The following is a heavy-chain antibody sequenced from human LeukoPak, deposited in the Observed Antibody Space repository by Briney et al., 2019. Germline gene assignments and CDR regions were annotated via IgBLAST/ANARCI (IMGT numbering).Heavy chain of an antibody. D-gene: IGHD6-19*01. CDR3: ARRAVAYKYSYYMDV. J-gene: IGHJ6*03. CDR2: MYPNSGNT. CDR1: GYTFTSYD. Sequence: ASVKVSCKASGYTFTSYDINWVRQATGQGLEWMGWMYPNSGNTIYAQKFQGRVTITRNTSISTAYMELSSLRSEDTAVYYCARRAVAYKYSYYMDVWGKGTTVTVSS. V-gene: IGHV1-8*03.